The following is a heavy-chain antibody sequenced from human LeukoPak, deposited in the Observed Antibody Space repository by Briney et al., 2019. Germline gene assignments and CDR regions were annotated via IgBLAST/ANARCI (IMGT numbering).Heavy chain of an antibody. CDR2: IYYSGST. CDR3: ARVRVVATIPLGMDV. CDR1: GGSISSYY. Sequence: SETLSLTCTVSGGSISSYYWSWIRQPPGKGLEWIGYIYYSGSTNYNPSLKSRVTISVDTSKNQFSLKLSSVTAADTAVYYCARVRVVATIPLGMDVWGRGTTVTVSS. D-gene: IGHD5-12*01. J-gene: IGHJ6*02. V-gene: IGHV4-59*01.